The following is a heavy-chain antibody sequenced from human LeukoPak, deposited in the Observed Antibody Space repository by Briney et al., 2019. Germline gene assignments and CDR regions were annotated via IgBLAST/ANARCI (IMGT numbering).Heavy chain of an antibody. V-gene: IGHV3-23*01. D-gene: IGHD2/OR15-2a*01. CDR1: GFTFSDFA. J-gene: IGHJ4*02. CDR3: AKSMGSVDFDY. CDR2: ISSGGGST. Sequence: PGGSLRLSCAASGFTFSDFAMAWVRQAPGKGLEWVSAISSGGGSTLYADSVKGRFTISRDNSRTSLYLLMNSLRAEDTSVYYCAKSMGSVDFDYCGQGTLVTVSS.